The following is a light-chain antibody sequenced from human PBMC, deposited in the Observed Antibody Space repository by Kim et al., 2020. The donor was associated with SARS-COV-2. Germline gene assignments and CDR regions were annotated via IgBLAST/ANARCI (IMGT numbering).Light chain of an antibody. CDR3: QAWDSSTSWV. CDR2: QDS. V-gene: IGLV3-1*01. J-gene: IGLJ3*02. CDR1: KLGDKY. Sequence: SYELTQPPSVSVSPGQTASITCSGDKLGDKYACWYQQKPGQSPVLVIYQDSKRPSAIPERFSGSNSGNTATLTISGTQAMDEADYYCQAWDSSTSWVFGGGTKLTVL.